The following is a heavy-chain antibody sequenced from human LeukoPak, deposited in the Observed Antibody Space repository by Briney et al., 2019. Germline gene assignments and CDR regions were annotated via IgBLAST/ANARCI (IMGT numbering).Heavy chain of an antibody. D-gene: IGHD2-2*01. CDR2: ISSSGSTI. CDR1: GFTFSSYE. J-gene: IGHJ4*02. V-gene: IGHV3-48*03. CDR3: ARDCSTSCYAAEDFDY. Sequence: PGGSLRLSCAASGFTFSSYEMNWVRQAPGKGLEWVSYISSSGSTIYYADSVKGRFTISRDNAKNSLYLQMNSLRAEDTAVYYCARDCSTSCYAAEDFDYWGQGTLLTVSS.